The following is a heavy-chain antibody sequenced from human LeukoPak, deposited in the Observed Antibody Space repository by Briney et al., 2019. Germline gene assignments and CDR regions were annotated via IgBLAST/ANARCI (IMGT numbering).Heavy chain of an antibody. V-gene: IGHV1-46*01. CDR2: INPSGGST. CDR3: ARNRWLDY. Sequence: GASVKVSCRASVYTFTNLYIHWVRQAPGQWLDWMGVINPSGGSTTYAQNFQGRVTMTTDTSTSTVYMELSSLRSEDTAVYYCARNRWLDYLGQGTLVTVSS. D-gene: IGHD5-24*01. CDR1: VYTFTNLY. J-gene: IGHJ4*02.